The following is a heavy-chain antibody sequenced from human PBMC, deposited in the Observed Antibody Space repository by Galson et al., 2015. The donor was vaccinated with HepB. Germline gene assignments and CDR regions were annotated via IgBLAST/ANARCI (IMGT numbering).Heavy chain of an antibody. D-gene: IGHD5-18*01. CDR3: ARDLSGYSYGASFDY. CDR2: ISSSSSYT. J-gene: IGHJ4*02. CDR1: GFTFSDYY. Sequence: SLRLSCAASGFTFSDYYMSWIRQAPGKGLERVSYISSSSSYTNYADSVKGRFTISRDNAKNSLYLQMNSLRAEDTAVYYCARDLSGYSYGASFDYWGQGTLVTVSS. V-gene: IGHV3-11*06.